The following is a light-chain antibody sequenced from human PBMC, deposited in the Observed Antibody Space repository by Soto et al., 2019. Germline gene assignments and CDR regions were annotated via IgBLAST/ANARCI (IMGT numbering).Light chain of an antibody. CDR3: QTWGTGIVV. V-gene: IGLV4-69*01. CDR1: SGNSSYA. J-gene: IGLJ2*01. CDR2: INSDGSH. Sequence: QPVLTQSPSASASLGASGKLTCTLSSGNSSYAIAWHQQQPEKGPRYLMKINSDGSHSKGDGIPDRFSGSSSGAERYLTISSLQSEDEADYYCQTWGTGIVVFGGGTQLTVL.